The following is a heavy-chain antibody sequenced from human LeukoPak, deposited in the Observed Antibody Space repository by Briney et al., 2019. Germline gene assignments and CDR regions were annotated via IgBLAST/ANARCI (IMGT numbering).Heavy chain of an antibody. Sequence: SGGSLRLSCAASGFTFNIYAMSWVRQAPGKGLEWVSTISGSGGSTYYADSVKGRFTISRDNSKNTLYLQMNSLRAEDTAVYYCAKDFRRGGVVPAAIVDYWGQGTLVTVSS. V-gene: IGHV3-23*01. CDR1: GFTFNIYA. CDR3: AKDFRRGGVVPAAIVDY. CDR2: ISGSGGST. D-gene: IGHD2-2*02. J-gene: IGHJ4*02.